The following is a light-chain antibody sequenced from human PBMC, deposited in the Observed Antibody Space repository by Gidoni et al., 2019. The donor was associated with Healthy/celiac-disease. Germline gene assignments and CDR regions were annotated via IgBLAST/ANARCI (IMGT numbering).Light chain of an antibody. CDR3: QQYDNLPGT. J-gene: IGKJ2*02. CDR2: DAS. Sequence: IQMTQSPSSLSASVGDRVTITCQASRDISNYLNWYQQKPGKAPKLLIYDASNLETGVPSRFSGSGSGTDFTFTISSLQPEDIATYYCQQYDNLPGTFGQGTKLEIK. V-gene: IGKV1-33*01. CDR1: RDISNY.